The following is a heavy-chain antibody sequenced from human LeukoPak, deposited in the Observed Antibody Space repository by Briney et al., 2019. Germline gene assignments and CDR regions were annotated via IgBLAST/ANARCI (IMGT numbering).Heavy chain of an antibody. J-gene: IGHJ4*02. Sequence: ASVKVSCKASGYTFTTYDINWVRQATGQGLEWMGWMNPNSGNTAYAQKFQGRVTITRNTSISTAYMELSSLRSEDTAVYYCARVSDGSGSYHDYWGQGTLVTVSS. D-gene: IGHD3-10*01. V-gene: IGHV1-8*03. CDR3: ARVSDGSGSYHDY. CDR1: GYTFTTYD. CDR2: MNPNSGNT.